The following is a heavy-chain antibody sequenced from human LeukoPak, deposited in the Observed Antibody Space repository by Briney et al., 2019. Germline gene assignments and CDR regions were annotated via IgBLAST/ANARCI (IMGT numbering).Heavy chain of an antibody. Sequence: KPSETLSLTCTVSGGSISSYYWSWIRQPPGKGLEWIGYIYYSGSTNYNPSLKSRVTISVGTSKNQFSLKLSSVTGADTAVYYCARDFTGLTAMVNSFDYWGQGNLVTVSS. V-gene: IGHV4-59*12. D-gene: IGHD5-18*01. CDR1: GGSISSYY. CDR2: IYYSGST. J-gene: IGHJ4*02. CDR3: ARDFTGLTAMVNSFDY.